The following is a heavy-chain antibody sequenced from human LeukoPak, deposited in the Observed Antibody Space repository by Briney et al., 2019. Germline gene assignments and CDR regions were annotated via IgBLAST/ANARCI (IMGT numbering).Heavy chain of an antibody. J-gene: IGHJ6*02. Sequence: ASVKVSCKASGYTFTSYDINWVRQATGQGLEWMGWMNPNSGNTGYAQKFQGRVTMTRNTSISTAYMELSSLRSEDTAVYYCARWSHYDSGGYYGMDVWGQGTTVTVSS. D-gene: IGHD3-22*01. CDR2: MNPNSGNT. CDR3: ARWSHYDSGGYYGMDV. V-gene: IGHV1-8*01. CDR1: GYTFTSYD.